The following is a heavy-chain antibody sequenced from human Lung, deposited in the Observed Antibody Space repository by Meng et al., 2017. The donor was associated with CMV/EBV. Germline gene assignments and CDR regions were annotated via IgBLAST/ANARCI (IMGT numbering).Heavy chain of an antibody. D-gene: IGHD2-2*01. Sequence: GGSLRLSCVASGFTFGHYWMSWVRRSPARGLEWVANIKQDATEARYADSTKGRFTISRDNTRRAVSLEMNSLRVEDSAVYYCARVLCDDSTCFNGLDFWGQGTPVTSPQ. V-gene: IGHV3-7*01. CDR2: IKQDATEA. CDR1: GFTFGHYW. J-gene: IGHJ4*02. CDR3: ARVLCDDSTCFNGLDF.